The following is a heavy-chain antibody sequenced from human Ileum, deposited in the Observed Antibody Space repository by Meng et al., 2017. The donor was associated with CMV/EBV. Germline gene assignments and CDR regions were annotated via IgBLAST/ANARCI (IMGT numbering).Heavy chain of an antibody. V-gene: IGHV3-23*01. Sequence: GESLKISCAASGFTFSSYWMHWVRQAPGKGLEWVSAISGSGGSTYYADSVKGRFTISRDNSKNTLYLQMNSLRAEDTAVYYCAKVGHRTTVTIFYYYYGMDVWGQGTTVTVSS. CDR2: ISGSGGST. CDR1: GFTFSSYW. CDR3: AKVGHRTTVTIFYYYYGMDV. D-gene: IGHD4-11*01. J-gene: IGHJ6*02.